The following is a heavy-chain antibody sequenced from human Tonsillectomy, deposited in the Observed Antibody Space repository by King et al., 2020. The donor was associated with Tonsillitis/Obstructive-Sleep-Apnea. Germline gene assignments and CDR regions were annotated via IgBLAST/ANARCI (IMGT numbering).Heavy chain of an antibody. CDR1: GFTFSSYV. D-gene: IGHD4-23*01. J-gene: IGHJ5*02. V-gene: IGHV3-23*01. CDR3: AKEVRGNTHKDNWFDP. CDR2: ISGSGGST. Sequence: VQLLESGGGLVQPGGSLRLSCAASGFTFSSYVMSWVRQAPGKGLEWVSGISGSGGSTYYADSVKGRFTISRDNSKNTLYLQMNSLRAEDTAVYYCAKEVRGNTHKDNWFDPWGQGTLVTVSS.